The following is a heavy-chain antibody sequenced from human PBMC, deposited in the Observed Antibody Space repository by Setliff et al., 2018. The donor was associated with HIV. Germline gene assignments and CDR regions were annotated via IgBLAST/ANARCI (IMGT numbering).Heavy chain of an antibody. Sequence: PGGSLRLSCAASGFTFSTHTMNWVRQAPGKGLEWVSSISSSRNYIYYADSVKGRFTISRDNAKNSLYLQMNSLTAEDTAVYYCARDNGRYFDRGWFDPWGQGALVTVSS. J-gene: IGHJ5*02. CDR1: GFTFSTHT. D-gene: IGHD3-9*01. CDR3: ARDNGRYFDRGWFDP. V-gene: IGHV3-21*01. CDR2: ISSSRNYI.